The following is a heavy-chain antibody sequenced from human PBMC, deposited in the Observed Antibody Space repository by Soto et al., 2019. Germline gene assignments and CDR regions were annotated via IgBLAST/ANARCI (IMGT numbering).Heavy chain of an antibody. D-gene: IGHD6-6*01. CDR3: ARESTPKIHSSSSPTPWYFDL. J-gene: IGHJ2*01. CDR1: GYTFTGYY. V-gene: IGHV1-2*04. Sequence: QVQLVQSGAEVKKPGASVKVSCKASGYTFTGYYMHWVRQAPGQGLEWMGWINPNSGGTNYAQKFQGWVTMTRDTSISTAYMELSRLRSDDTAVYYCARESTPKIHSSSSPTPWYFDLWGRGTLVTVSS. CDR2: INPNSGGT.